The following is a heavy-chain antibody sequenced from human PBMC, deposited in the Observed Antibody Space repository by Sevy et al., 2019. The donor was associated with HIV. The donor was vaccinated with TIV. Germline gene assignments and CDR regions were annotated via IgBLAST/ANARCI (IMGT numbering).Heavy chain of an antibody. J-gene: IGHJ3*02. D-gene: IGHD2-2*01. V-gene: IGHV4-34*01. CDR2: INHSGST. CDR3: ARHCSSTSCSHAFDI. CDR1: GGSFSGYY. Sequence: SETLSLTCAVYGGSFSGYYWSWIRQPPGKGLEWIGEINHSGSTNYIPSLKSRVTISVDTSKNQFSLKLSSVTAADTAVYYCARHCSSTSCSHAFDIWGQGTMVTVSS.